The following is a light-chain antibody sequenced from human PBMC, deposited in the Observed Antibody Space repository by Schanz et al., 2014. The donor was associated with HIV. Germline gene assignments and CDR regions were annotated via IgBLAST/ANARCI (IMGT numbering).Light chain of an antibody. CDR1: SSDVGGYNY. CDR2: DVS. CDR3: SSYTSSSTLV. V-gene: IGLV2-14*03. Sequence: QSALTQPASVSGTPGQSITISCTGSSSDVGGYNYVVWYQQHPDKAPKVIIYDVSDRPSGVSNRFSGSKSGNTASLTISGLQAEDEADYYCSSYTSSSTLVFGGGTKLTVL. J-gene: IGLJ3*02.